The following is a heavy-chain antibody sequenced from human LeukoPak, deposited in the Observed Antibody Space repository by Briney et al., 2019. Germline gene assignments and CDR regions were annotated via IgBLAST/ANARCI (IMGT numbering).Heavy chain of an antibody. V-gene: IGHV1-69*04. J-gene: IGHJ4*02. CDR2: IIPILGIA. CDR3: ARDVEVAGLRGFDY. D-gene: IGHD6-19*01. Sequence: ASVKVSCKASGGTFSSYTISWVRQGPGQGREGMGRIIPILGIANYAQKFQGRVTITADKSTSTAYMALSSLRSEDTSVYYCARDVEVAGLRGFDYWGQGTLVTVSS. CDR1: GGTFSSYT.